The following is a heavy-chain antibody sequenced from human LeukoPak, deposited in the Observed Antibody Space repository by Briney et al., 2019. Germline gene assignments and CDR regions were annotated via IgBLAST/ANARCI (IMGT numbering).Heavy chain of an antibody. CDR2: IRQDGGEK. D-gene: IGHD6-13*01. J-gene: IGHJ4*01. CDR1: GFTFSSYW. V-gene: IGHV3-7*01. Sequence: GGSLRLSCAVSGFTFSSYWMSWVRQAPGKGLEWVASIRQDGGEKSYVDSVKGRFTISRDNTKNSLYLQMSSLRAEDTAVYYCTRDGTAAGLYFDLWGQGTLVTVSS. CDR3: TRDGTAAGLYFDL.